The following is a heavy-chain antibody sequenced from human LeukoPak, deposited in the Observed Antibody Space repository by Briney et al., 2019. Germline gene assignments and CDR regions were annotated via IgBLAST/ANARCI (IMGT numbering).Heavy chain of an antibody. D-gene: IGHD6-19*01. V-gene: IGHV3-23*01. CDR1: GFTFSSYG. CDR3: AKPFYSSGWYGGDY. CDR2: ISGSGGST. Sequence: GGTLRLSCAASGFTFSSYGMSWVRQAPGKGLEWVSAISGSGGSTYYADSVKGRFTISRDNSKNTLYLQMNSLRAEDTAVYYCAKPFYSSGWYGGDYWGQGTLVTVSS. J-gene: IGHJ4*02.